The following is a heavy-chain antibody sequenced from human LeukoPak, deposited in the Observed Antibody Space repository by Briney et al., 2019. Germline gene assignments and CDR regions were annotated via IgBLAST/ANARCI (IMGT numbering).Heavy chain of an antibody. CDR2: VYHGGST. CDR3: ARRGYSGHEAYFDY. J-gene: IGHJ4*02. D-gene: IGHD5-12*01. V-gene: IGHV4-4*02. CDR1: GASISSSAR. Sequence: PSGTLSLTCAVSGASISSSARWSWVRQFPGKGLEWIGEVYHGGSTNYNPSLKSRVTISLDNSNNHFSLRLSSVTAADTARYYCARRGYSGHEAYFDYWGQGTLVTVSS.